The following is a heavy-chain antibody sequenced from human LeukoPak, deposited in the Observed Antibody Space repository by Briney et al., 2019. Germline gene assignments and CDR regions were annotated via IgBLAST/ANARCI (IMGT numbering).Heavy chain of an antibody. CDR3: ARDPLSYYDSSGYYLNFDY. J-gene: IGHJ4*02. CDR1: GYTFTGYY. Sequence: GASVKVSCKASGYTFTGYYMHWARQAPGQGLEWMGWINPNSGGTNYAQKFQGRVTMTRDTSISTAYMELSRLRSDDTAVYYCARDPLSYYDSSGYYLNFDYWGQGTLVTVSS. CDR2: INPNSGGT. D-gene: IGHD3-22*01. V-gene: IGHV1-2*02.